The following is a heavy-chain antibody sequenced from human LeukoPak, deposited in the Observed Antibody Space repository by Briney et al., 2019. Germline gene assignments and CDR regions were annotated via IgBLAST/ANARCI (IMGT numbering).Heavy chain of an antibody. V-gene: IGHV1-24*01. J-gene: IGHJ4*02. CDR2: FDPEDGET. D-gene: IGHD6-19*01. CDR1: GYTLTELS. CDR3: ATDRGAVAGTFSFDY. Sequence: ASVKVSCKVSGYTLTELSMHWVRQAPGKGLEWMGGFDPEDGETIYAQEFQGKVTMTEDTSTDTAYMELSSLRSEDTAVYYCATDRGAVAGTFSFDYWGQGTLVTVSS.